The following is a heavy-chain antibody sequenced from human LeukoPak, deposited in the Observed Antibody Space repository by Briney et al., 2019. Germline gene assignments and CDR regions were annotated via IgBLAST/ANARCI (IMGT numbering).Heavy chain of an antibody. CDR1: GYTFTSYG. V-gene: IGHV1-18*01. D-gene: IGHD3-10*01. Sequence: ASVKVSCKASGYTFTSYGISWVRQAPGQGLEWMGWISVYNGNTKYAQNLQGRVTMTTQTSTSTAYMELRSLRSDDTAVYYCARELLRLGESPNWFDPWGQGTLVIVSS. CDR2: ISVYNGNT. J-gene: IGHJ5*02. CDR3: ARELLRLGESPNWFDP.